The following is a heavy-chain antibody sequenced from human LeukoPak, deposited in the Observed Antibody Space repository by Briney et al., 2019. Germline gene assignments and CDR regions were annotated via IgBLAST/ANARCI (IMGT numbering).Heavy chain of an antibody. V-gene: IGHV3-7*01. D-gene: IGHD3-22*01. J-gene: IGHJ4*02. Sequence: PGGSLRFSCAASGFTFSSYWMTWVRQAPGKGLEWVANIKQDGSEKYYVDSVKGRFTISRDNAKNSLYLQMNSLRAEDTAVYYCARDVDYYDSAPFDYWGQGTLVTVSS. CDR1: GFTFSSYW. CDR3: ARDVDYYDSAPFDY. CDR2: IKQDGSEK.